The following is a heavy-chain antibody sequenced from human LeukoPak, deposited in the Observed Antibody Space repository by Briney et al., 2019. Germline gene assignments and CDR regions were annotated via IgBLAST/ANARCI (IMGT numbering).Heavy chain of an antibody. CDR1: GFTFSSYS. D-gene: IGHD3-10*01. V-gene: IGHV3-48*02. Sequence: PGGSLRLSCAASGFTFSSYSMNWVRQAPGKGLEWVSYISSSSTIYYADSVKGRFTISRDNAKSSLYLQMNSLRDEDTAVYYCARDRVAFYYYGSGSYYYDAFDIWGQGTMVTVSS. J-gene: IGHJ3*02. CDR3: ARDRVAFYYYGSGSYYYDAFDI. CDR2: ISSSSTI.